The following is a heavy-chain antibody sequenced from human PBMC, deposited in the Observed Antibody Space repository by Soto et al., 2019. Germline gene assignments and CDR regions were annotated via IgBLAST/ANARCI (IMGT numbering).Heavy chain of an antibody. Sequence: GGSLRLSCAASGFTFSNYVMSWVRQAPGKGLEWVSGIGVSGGSTYYADSVKGRFTISRDNSRNTLYLQMNSLRAEDTAVYYCAKLGGIAGRPYYYYNMDVWGQGTTVTVSS. J-gene: IGHJ6*02. D-gene: IGHD6-6*01. CDR3: AKLGGIAGRPYYYYNMDV. V-gene: IGHV3-23*01. CDR1: GFTFSNYV. CDR2: IGVSGGST.